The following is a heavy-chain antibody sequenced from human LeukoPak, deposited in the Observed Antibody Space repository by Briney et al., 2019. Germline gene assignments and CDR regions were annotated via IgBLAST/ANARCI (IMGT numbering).Heavy chain of an antibody. D-gene: IGHD1-1*01. CDR3: ASGRYYYMDV. Sequence: PSETLSLTCTVSGGSISSTSYYWGWIRQPPGKGLECIGTIYYSGSTYYNPSLKSRVTISVDTSKNQFSLKLSSVTAADTAVYYCASGRYYYMDVWGKGTTVTVSS. CDR1: GGSISSTSYY. J-gene: IGHJ6*03. CDR2: IYYSGST. V-gene: IGHV4-39*07.